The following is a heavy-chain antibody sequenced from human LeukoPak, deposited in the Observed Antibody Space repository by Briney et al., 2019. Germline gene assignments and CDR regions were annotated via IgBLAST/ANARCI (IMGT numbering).Heavy chain of an antibody. J-gene: IGHJ4*02. V-gene: IGHV3-7*03. CDR3: VKDSPPRYSGSPPAY. Sequence: GGSLRLSCAASGFTFSSYWMNWARQAPGKGLEWVANINKDGGEKYYVDSVKGRFTISRDNAKNSLYLQMNSLRADDTAVHYCVKDSPPRYSGSPPAYWGQGTLVTVSS. CDR1: GFTFSSYW. CDR2: INKDGGEK. D-gene: IGHD1-26*01.